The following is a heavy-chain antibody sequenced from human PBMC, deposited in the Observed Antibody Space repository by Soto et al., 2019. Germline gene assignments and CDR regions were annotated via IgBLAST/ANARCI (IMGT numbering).Heavy chain of an antibody. J-gene: IGHJ4*02. CDR1: GFTFSSYG. Sequence: GGSLRLSCAASGFTFSSYGMHWVRQAPGKGLEWVAVISYDGSNKYYADSVKGRFTISRDNSKNTLYLQMNSLRAEDTAVYYCAKDSQYIVATIRGYFDYWGQGTLVTVSS. D-gene: IGHD5-12*01. CDR2: ISYDGSNK. V-gene: IGHV3-30*18. CDR3: AKDSQYIVATIRGYFDY.